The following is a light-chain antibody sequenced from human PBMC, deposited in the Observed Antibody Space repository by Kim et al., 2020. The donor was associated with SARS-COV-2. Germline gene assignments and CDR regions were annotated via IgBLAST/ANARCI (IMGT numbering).Light chain of an antibody. CDR3: QQYHNWPGT. CDR2: GAS. V-gene: IGKV3-15*01. CDR1: QRRSTY. Sequence: VALGETYTRSCRDTQRRSTYLAWYQQKPGQPPILLIYGASIRATGNPARFSGSGSGTEFTLTISSLQSEDFAVYYCQQYHNWPGTFGQGTKVDIK. J-gene: IGKJ1*01.